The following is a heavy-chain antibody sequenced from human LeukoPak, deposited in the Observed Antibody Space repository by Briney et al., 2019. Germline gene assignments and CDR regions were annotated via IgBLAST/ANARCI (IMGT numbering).Heavy chain of an antibody. CDR2: ISAHNGNT. V-gene: IGHV1-18*04. CDR3: ARGHIFSFFDY. D-gene: IGHD2-21*01. CDR1: GYTFTNYY. Sequence: ASVKVSCKASGYTFTNYYIHWVRQAPGQGLEWMGWISAHNGNTHYAQKLQDRVTMTTDTSTTTAYMELRSLRSDDTAVYYCARGHIFSFFDYWGQGTLVTVSS. J-gene: IGHJ4*02.